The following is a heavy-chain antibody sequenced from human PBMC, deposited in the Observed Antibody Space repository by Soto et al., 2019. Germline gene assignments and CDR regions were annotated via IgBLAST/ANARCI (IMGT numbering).Heavy chain of an antibody. J-gene: IGHJ5*02. D-gene: IGHD3-10*01. V-gene: IGHV3-15*01. Sequence: PGGSLRLSCAASGFTFSNAWMSWVRQAPGKGLEWVGRIKSKTDGGTTDYAAPVKGRFTISRDDSKNTLYLQMNSLKTEDTAVYYCNSHWPHDRVLLWFGELGNPIPWGQGTLVTVSS. CDR2: IKSKTDGGTT. CDR3: NSHWPHDRVLLWFGELGNPIP. CDR1: GFTFSNAW.